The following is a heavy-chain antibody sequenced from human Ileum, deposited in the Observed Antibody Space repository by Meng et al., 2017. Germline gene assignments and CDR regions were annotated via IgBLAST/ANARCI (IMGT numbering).Heavy chain of an antibody. D-gene: IGHD2/OR15-2a*01. CDR1: GGSISSSNW. CDR2: IFHTGST. CDR3: ATNKNKKIDY. Sequence: ALVTGSGPELVAPSGTLPLPCVVSGGSISSSNWWNWVRQPPGKGLEWIGEIFHTGSTNYNPSLKSRVTISADKSKNQFSLNLSSVTAADTAVYYCATNKNKKIDYWGQGTLVTVSS. J-gene: IGHJ4*02. V-gene: IGHV4-4*02.